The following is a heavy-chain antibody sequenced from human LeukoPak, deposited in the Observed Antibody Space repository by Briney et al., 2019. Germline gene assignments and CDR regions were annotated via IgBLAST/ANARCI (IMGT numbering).Heavy chain of an antibody. Sequence: PGGSLRLSCAASGFTFGSYSMNWVRQAPGKGPEWVSYISSSSSTIYYADSVKGRFTISRDNAKNTLYLQMNSLRAEDTAMYYCVRDGGRLNFGNGAAFDYWGQGTLVTVSS. J-gene: IGHJ4*02. CDR1: GFTFGSYS. CDR3: VRDGGRLNFGNGAAFDY. CDR2: ISSSSSTI. D-gene: IGHD3-10*01. V-gene: IGHV3-48*04.